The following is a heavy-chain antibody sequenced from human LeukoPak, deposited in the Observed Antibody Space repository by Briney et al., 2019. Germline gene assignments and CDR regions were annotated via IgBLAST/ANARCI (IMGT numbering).Heavy chain of an antibody. CDR2: ISSSGSTI. J-gene: IGHJ4*02. D-gene: IGHD2-21*02. Sequence: GGSLRLPCAASGFTFSDYYMSWIRQAPGKGLEWVSYISSSGSTIYYADSVKGRFTISRDNAKNSLYLQMNSLRAEDTAVYYYAREMCGGDCKIDYWGQGTLVTVSS. CDR1: GFTFSDYY. V-gene: IGHV3-11*01. CDR3: AREMCGGDCKIDY.